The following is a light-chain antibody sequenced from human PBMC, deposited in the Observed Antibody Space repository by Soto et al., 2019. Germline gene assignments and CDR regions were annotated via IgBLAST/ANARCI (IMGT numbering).Light chain of an antibody. Sequence: EVVMTQSPGILSVSPGERASLSCRASQSVGTKLAWYQQRPGQAPRLLIYGASSRATGVPARFSGSGSGTDFTLTISSLQYEDDAVYYCQQSNDWHPFTFGQGTKLEI. J-gene: IGKJ2*01. CDR2: GAS. V-gene: IGKV3-15*01. CDR1: QSVGTK. CDR3: QQSNDWHPFT.